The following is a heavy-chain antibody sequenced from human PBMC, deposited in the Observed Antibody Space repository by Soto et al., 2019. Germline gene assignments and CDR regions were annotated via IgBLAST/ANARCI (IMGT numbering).Heavy chain of an antibody. Sequence: ASVKVSCKASGYRFIDYFMHWVRRAPGQGLEWMGWINPKSGGTKIAQKFQGRTTMTRDTSINTVFMELSRLTSDDTAVYFCGREYNWIYQGRTVYWGLGTLVTVSS. CDR2: INPKSGGT. CDR3: GREYNWIYQGRTVY. CDR1: GYRFIDYF. D-gene: IGHD1-7*01. J-gene: IGHJ4*02. V-gene: IGHV1-2*02.